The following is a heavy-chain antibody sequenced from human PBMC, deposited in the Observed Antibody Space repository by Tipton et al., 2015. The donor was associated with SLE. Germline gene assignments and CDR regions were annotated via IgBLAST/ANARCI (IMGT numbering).Heavy chain of an antibody. CDR1: GGFISSGFHY. CDR3: ARGLLTWRGAIVGVDV. J-gene: IGHJ6*02. CDR2: ISYNGGT. V-gene: IGHV4-31*03. D-gene: IGHD2-21*01. Sequence: TLSLTCTVSGGFISSGFHYWSWIRQHPGKGLEWIGYISYNGGTSYNPSLSSRVAISADTSKSHFSLKLNSVTAADTAVYYCARGLLTWRGAIVGVDVWGQGTTVNVSS.